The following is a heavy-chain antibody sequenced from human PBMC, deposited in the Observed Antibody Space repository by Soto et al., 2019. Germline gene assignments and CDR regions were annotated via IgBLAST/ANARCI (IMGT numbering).Heavy chain of an antibody. CDR2: ISSSRSYI. Sequence: RGSLRLSCAASGFILSNYYMNWVRQAPGKGLEWVSFISSSRSYIYYADSVKGRFTISRDNAKNSLYLQMNSLRAEDTALYYCARSTITIFGVVPAPNWFDTWGQGTLVTVSS. CDR3: ARSTITIFGVVPAPNWFDT. J-gene: IGHJ5*02. V-gene: IGHV3-21*01. CDR1: GFILSNYY. D-gene: IGHD3-3*01.